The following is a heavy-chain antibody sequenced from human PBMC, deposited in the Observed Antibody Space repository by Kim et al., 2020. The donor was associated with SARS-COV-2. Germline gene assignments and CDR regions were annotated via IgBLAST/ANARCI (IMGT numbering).Heavy chain of an antibody. J-gene: IGHJ4*02. CDR2: IYHSGST. CDR3: ARSTMGRQQLVQFDY. CDR1: GGSISSSNW. Sequence: SETLSLTCAVSGGSISSSNWWSWVRQPPGKGLEWIGEIYHSGSTNYNPSLKSRVTISVDKSKNQFSLKLSSVTAADTAVYYCARSTMGRQQLVQFDYWGQGTLVTVSS. V-gene: IGHV4-4*02. D-gene: IGHD6-13*01.